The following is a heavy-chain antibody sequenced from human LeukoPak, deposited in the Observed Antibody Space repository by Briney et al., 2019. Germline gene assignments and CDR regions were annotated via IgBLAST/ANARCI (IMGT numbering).Heavy chain of an antibody. Sequence: GASVKVSCKASDYTFTNYGISWVRQAPGQGLEWMGWINTNTGNPTYAQGFTGRFVFSLDTSVSTAYLQISSLKAEDTAVYYCARDAPMVHYYYYGMDVWGQGTTVTVSS. V-gene: IGHV7-4-1*02. CDR3: ARDAPMVHYYYYGMDV. D-gene: IGHD3-10*01. J-gene: IGHJ6*02. CDR2: INTNTGNP. CDR1: DYTFTNYG.